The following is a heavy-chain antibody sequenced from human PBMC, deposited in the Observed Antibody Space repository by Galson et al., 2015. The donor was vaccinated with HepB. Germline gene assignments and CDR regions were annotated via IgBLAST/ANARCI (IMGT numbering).Heavy chain of an antibody. CDR1: GGSVSSGDYY. CDR3: ARGRGSNTSFDP. V-gene: IGHV4-30-4*01. D-gene: IGHD4-23*01. J-gene: IGHJ5*02. Sequence: TLSLTCTVSGGSVSSGDYYWSWIRQPPGKVLQWIGYIYNTGDTYYNPSLKSRLTISVDMSKNEFSLKLGSVTAADTAVYYCARGRGSNTSFDPWGQGTLVTVSS. CDR2: IYNTGDT.